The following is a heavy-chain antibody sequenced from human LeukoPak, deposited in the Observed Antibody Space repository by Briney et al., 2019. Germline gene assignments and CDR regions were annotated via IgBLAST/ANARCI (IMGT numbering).Heavy chain of an antibody. CDR1: GFTFSSYS. CDR3: VRLYYYDSSDYYGVFDY. J-gene: IGHJ4*02. D-gene: IGHD3-22*01. Sequence: GGSLRLSCAASGFTFSSYSMNWVRQAPGKGLEWASFISSRSSTTYYADSVKGRFTISRDNAKNSLYLQMSSLRDEDTAVYYCVRLYYYDSSDYYGVFDYWGQGTLVTVSS. CDR2: ISSRSSTT. V-gene: IGHV3-48*02.